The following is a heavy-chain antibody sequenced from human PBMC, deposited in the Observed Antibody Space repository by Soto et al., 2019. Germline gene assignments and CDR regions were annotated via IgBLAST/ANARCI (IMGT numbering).Heavy chain of an antibody. CDR3: TTRYGARD. V-gene: IGHV3-15*01. Sequence: EVQLVESGGGLVKPGGSLRVSCVVSGFTVSDACMIWVRQAPGKGLEWVGLIKSKTNGGTAEYAAPVKGRFTISRDDSKNTLNLQLNSLRTEDTGVYYCTTRYGARDWGQGTLVTVSS. J-gene: IGHJ4*02. D-gene: IGHD4-17*01. CDR1: GFTVSDAC. CDR2: IKSKTNGGTA.